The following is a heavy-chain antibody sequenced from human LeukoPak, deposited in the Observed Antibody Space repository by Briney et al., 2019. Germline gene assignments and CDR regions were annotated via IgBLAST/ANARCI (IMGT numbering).Heavy chain of an antibody. V-gene: IGHV3-21*01. CDR2: ISSSSSYI. D-gene: IGHD6-19*01. J-gene: IGHJ4*02. CDR3: ATPGRIAVAGQFDY. Sequence: PGGSLRLSCAASGFTFSSYSMNWVRQAPGKGLEWVSSISSSSSYIYYADSVKGRFTISRDNAKNSLYLQMNSLRAEDTAVYYCATPGRIAVAGQFDYWGQGTLVTVSS. CDR1: GFTFSSYS.